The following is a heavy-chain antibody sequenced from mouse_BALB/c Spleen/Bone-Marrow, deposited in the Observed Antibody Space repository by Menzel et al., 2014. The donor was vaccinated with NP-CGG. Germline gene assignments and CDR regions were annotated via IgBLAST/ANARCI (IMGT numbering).Heavy chain of an antibody. D-gene: IGHD1-1*01. CDR3: ARSYYYGSSPFAY. Sequence: EVKLMESGPGLVKPSQSLSLTCTVTGYSITSDYAWNWIRQFPGNKLEWMGYISYSGSTSYNPSLKSRISITRDTSKSQFFLQLNSVTTGDTATYYCARSYYYGSSPFAYWGQGTLVTVSA. CDR2: ISYSGST. V-gene: IGHV3-2*02. CDR1: GYSITSDYA. J-gene: IGHJ3*01.